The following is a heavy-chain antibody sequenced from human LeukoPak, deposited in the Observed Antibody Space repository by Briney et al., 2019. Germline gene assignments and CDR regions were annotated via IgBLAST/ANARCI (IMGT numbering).Heavy chain of an antibody. D-gene: IGHD5-24*01. CDR3: AKEMATIRAFDF. V-gene: IGHV3-23*01. Sequence: PGGSLRLSCAASGFTFSTYAMRGVRQAPGKGLEGVSVISGSGSSTYYADSVQGRFTISRDNSKNTLYLQMNSLRAEDTAVYYCAKEMATIRAFDFWGQGTMVTVSS. J-gene: IGHJ3*01. CDR2: ISGSGSST. CDR1: GFTFSTYA.